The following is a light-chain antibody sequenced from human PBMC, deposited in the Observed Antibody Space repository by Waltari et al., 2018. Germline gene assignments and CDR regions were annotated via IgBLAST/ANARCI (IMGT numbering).Light chain of an antibody. V-gene: IGLV4-69*01. CDR2: VNSDGSD. CDR3: VTVGHGTWV. Sequence: QLVLTQSPSASASLGASVKLTCTLSSGHSSNIIAWHQRQPEKGPRYWMKVNSDGSDSKGDDIPYCSSGFVCGEERYLTTASLQAEDEADYCCVTVGHGTWVFGGGTKLTVL. J-gene: IGLJ3*02. CDR1: SGHSSNI.